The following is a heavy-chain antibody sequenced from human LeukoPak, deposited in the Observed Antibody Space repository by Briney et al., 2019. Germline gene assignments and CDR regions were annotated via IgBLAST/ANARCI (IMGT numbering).Heavy chain of an antibody. CDR2: IYPGDSDT. Sequence: GESLKISCKGSGYRFTSYWIGWVRQMPGKGLEWMGFIYPGDSDTRYSPSFQGQVTISADKSMSTAYLQWSSLKAPDTAMYYCARRLGRYSGDAFDIWGQGTMVTVSS. D-gene: IGHD1-26*01. CDR3: ARRLGRYSGDAFDI. CDR1: GYRFTSYW. V-gene: IGHV5-51*01. J-gene: IGHJ3*02.